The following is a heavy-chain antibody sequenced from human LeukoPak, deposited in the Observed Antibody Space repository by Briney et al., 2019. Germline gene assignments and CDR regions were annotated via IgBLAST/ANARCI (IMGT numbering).Heavy chain of an antibody. D-gene: IGHD6-19*01. Sequence: SETLSLTCAVYGGSFSGYYWSWIRQPPGKGLEWIGEINHSGSTNYNPSLKSRVTISVDTSKNQFSLKLSSVTAADTAVYYCARGVAVAGTNYFDYWGQGTLVTVSS. CDR1: GGSFSGYY. J-gene: IGHJ4*02. V-gene: IGHV4-34*01. CDR3: ARGVAVAGTNYFDY. CDR2: INHSGST.